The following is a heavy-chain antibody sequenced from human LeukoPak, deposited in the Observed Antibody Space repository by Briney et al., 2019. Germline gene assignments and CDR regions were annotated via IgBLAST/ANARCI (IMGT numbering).Heavy chain of an antibody. Sequence: GVSLTLSCTPSIFPFSIYPMSCPPQAPGKGLEWLSSICCSGGSTYYADSVKGRFTISRDNSKNTLYLQMNSLRAEDTAVYYCAKQLGYCSDGSCYFPYWGQGTLVTVSS. CDR2: ICCSGGST. CDR3: AKQLGYCSDGSCYFPY. CDR1: IFPFSIYP. V-gene: IGHV3-23*01. D-gene: IGHD2-15*01. J-gene: IGHJ4*02.